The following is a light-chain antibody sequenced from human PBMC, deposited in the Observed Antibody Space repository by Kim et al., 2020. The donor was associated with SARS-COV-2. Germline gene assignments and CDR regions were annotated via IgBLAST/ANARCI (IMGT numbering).Light chain of an antibody. V-gene: IGKV1-5*03. CDR3: QQYNSYSRT. CDR2: KAS. Sequence: DIQMTQSPSTLSASVGDRVTITCRASQSISSWLAWYQQKPGKAPKLLIYKASSLESGVPSRFSGSGSGTEFTLTISGLQPDDFATYYCQQYNSYSRTFGQGTKLEI. J-gene: IGKJ2*01. CDR1: QSISSW.